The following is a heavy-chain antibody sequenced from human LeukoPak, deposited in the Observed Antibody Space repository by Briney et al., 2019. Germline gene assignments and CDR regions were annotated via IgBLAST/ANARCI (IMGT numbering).Heavy chain of an antibody. V-gene: IGHV4-39*01. CDR1: GGSISSSSYY. Sequence: PSETQSLTCTVSGGSISSSSYYWGWIRQPPGKGLEWIGSIYYSGSTYCNPSLKSRVTISVDTSKNQFSLKLSSVTAADTAVYYCARQLGYCSSTSCYADKVDYWGQGTLVTVSS. CDR3: ARQLGYCSSTSCYADKVDY. D-gene: IGHD2-2*01. CDR2: IYYSGST. J-gene: IGHJ4*02.